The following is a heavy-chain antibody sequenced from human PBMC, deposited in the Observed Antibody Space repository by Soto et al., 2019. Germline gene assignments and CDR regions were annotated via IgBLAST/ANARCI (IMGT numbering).Heavy chain of an antibody. J-gene: IGHJ4*02. CDR2: IGPYGNSI. V-gene: IGHV3-11*01. CDR3: ARDDHTYGVY. CDR1: GFSFRDYF. D-gene: IGHD2-21*01. Sequence: GGSLRLSCAASGFSFRDYFMSWLRQAPGKGLEWVSYIGPYGNSIYYADSVKGRFTISRDDATKSLHLHMNSLRTDDTAVYYCARDDHTYGVYWGQGTPVTVSS.